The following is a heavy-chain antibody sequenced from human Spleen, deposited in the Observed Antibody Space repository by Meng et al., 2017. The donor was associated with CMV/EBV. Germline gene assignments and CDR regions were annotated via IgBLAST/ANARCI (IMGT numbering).Heavy chain of an antibody. CDR2: ISSSGSTI. V-gene: IGHV3-48*04. CDR1: GFTFSSYW. CDR3: VKLFDF. D-gene: IGHD5-24*01. J-gene: IGHJ4*02. Sequence: GGSLRLSCAASGFTFSSYWMHWVRQAPGKGLEWVSYISSSGSTIYYADSVKGRFTISRANAKNSLYVHMNSLRVEDTALYYCVKLFDFWGQGALVTSPQ.